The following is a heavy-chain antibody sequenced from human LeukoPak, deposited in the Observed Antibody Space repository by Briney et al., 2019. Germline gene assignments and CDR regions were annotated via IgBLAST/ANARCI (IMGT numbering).Heavy chain of an antibody. D-gene: IGHD5-12*01. CDR3: AKDSGYSGYVHYGMDV. V-gene: IGHV3-43*01. CDR1: GFTFDDYT. J-gene: IGHJ6*02. CDR2: ISWDGGST. Sequence: GGSLRLSCAASGFTFDDYTMHWVRQAPGKGLEWVSLISWDGGSTYYADSVKGRFTISRDSSKNSLYLQMNSLRTEDTALYYCAKDSGYSGYVHYGMDVWGQGTTVTVSS.